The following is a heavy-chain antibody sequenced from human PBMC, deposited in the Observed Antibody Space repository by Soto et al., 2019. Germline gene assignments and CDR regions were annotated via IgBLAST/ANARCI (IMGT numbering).Heavy chain of an antibody. CDR3: ARDRRYYYDNSGPLDY. J-gene: IGHJ4*02. CDR2: ISYDGSNK. CDR1: GFTFSSYA. Sequence: PGGSLRLSCAASGFTFSSYAMHWVRRAPGKGLEWVAVISYDGSNKYYADSVKGRFTISRDNSKNTLYLQMNSLRAEDTAVYYCARDRRYYYDNSGPLDYWGQGTLVTVSS. D-gene: IGHD3-22*01. V-gene: IGHV3-30-3*01.